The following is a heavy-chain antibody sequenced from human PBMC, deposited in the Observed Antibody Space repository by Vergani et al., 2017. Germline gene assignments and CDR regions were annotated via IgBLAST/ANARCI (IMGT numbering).Heavy chain of an antibody. V-gene: IGHV3-30*07. CDR2: LSTGTNSQ. CDR3: AREYSSTSGRAFDF. J-gene: IGHJ3*01. Sequence: QVHLVESGGGVVQPGMSPRLSCVVSGFDFSSYIMNWVRQAPGKGLEWVSVLSTGTNSQSYAESVKGRFTISRDSAKNSLYLQMDSLRAEDTAVYNCAREYSSTSGRAFDFWGQGTKVTVSS. CDR1: GFDFSSYI. D-gene: IGHD2-2*01.